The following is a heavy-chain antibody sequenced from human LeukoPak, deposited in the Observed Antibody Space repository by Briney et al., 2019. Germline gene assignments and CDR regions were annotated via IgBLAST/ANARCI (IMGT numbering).Heavy chain of an antibody. CDR2: INPNRGGT. Sequence: GASVKVSCKSSGYTLTEYYIHWVRQAPGQGLEWMGWINPNRGGTNYAQKFQGRVTMTRDTSISTAYTELSRLGSDDTAVYYCARASPTVVRGWFEYYFDYWGQGTLVTVSS. V-gene: IGHV1-2*02. CDR1: GYTLTEYY. D-gene: IGHD4-23*01. CDR3: ARASPTVVRGWFEYYFDY. J-gene: IGHJ4*02.